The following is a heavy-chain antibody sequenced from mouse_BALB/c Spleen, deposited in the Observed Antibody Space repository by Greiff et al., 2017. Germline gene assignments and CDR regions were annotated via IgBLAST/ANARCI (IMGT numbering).Heavy chain of an antibody. CDR2: IDPANGNT. D-gene: IGHD1-1*01. CDR3: ARGDYGSSCAY. J-gene: IGHJ3*01. Sequence: EVQLQQSGAELVKPGASVKLSCTASGFNIKDTYMHWVKQRPEQGLEWIGRIDPANGNTKYDPKFQGKATITADTSSNTAYLQLSSLTSEDTAVYYCARGDYGSSCAYWGQGTLVTVSA. CDR1: GFNIKDTY. V-gene: IGHV14-3*02.